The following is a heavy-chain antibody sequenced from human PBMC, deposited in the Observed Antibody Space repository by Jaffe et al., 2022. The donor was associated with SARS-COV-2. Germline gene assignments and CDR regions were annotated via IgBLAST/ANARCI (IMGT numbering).Heavy chain of an antibody. J-gene: IGHJ4*02. CDR1: GGSVGSDNYY. V-gene: IGHV4-61*01. Sequence: QVQLQESGPGLVKPSETLTLTCSVSGGSVGSDNYYWSWIRQPPGKGLEWIGYFYYSGNSNYNPSLKSRVTISVDTSKNQFSLKLSSVTAADTAVYYCARERRDGYKFDYWGQGTLVTVSS. CDR3: ARERRDGYKFDY. CDR2: FYYSGNS. D-gene: IGHD5-12*01.